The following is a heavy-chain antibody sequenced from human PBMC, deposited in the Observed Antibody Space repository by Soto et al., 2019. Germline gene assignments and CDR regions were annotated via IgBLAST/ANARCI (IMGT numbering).Heavy chain of an antibody. CDR3: ATGHGVLRYFDWPRPAGVAFDI. J-gene: IGHJ3*02. CDR1: GFTVSSNY. Sequence: GGSLRLSCAASGFTVSSNYMSWVRQAPGKGLEWVSVIYSGGSTYYADSVKGRFTISRDNSKNTLYLQMNSLRAEDTAVYYCATGHGVLRYFDWPRPAGVAFDIWGQGTMVTVSS. D-gene: IGHD3-9*01. V-gene: IGHV3-53*01. CDR2: IYSGGST.